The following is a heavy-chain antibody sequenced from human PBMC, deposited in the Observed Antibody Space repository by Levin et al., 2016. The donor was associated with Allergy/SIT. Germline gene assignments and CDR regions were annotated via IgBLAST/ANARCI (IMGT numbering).Heavy chain of an antibody. D-gene: IGHD2-2*01. CDR2: INPNSGGT. CDR3: ARTMIGHVVVPAATYYYYGMDV. Sequence: ASVKVSCKASGYTFTGYYMHWVRQAPGQGLEWMGWINPNSGGTNYAQKFQGRVTMTRDTSISTAYMELSRLRSDDTAVYYCARTMIGHVVVPAATYYYYGMDVWGQGTTVTVSS. J-gene: IGHJ6*02. V-gene: IGHV1-2*02. CDR1: GYTFTGYY.